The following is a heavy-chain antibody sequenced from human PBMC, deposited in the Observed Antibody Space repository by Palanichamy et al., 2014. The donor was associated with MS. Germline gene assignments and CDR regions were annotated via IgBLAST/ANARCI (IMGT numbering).Heavy chain of an antibody. V-gene: IGHV1-3*01. Sequence: QVQLVQSGAEVKKPGASVKVSCKASGYAFTSYAMHWVRQAPGQRLEWMGWINVGNGNAKSSQNFQGRVTITRDTSASTAYMELSSLTSEDAAVYYCARATYSSGWYGEIGPFDSWGQGTLVTVSS. J-gene: IGHJ4*02. CDR3: ARATYSSGWYGEIGPFDS. CDR2: INVGNGNA. CDR1: GYAFTSYA. D-gene: IGHD6-19*01.